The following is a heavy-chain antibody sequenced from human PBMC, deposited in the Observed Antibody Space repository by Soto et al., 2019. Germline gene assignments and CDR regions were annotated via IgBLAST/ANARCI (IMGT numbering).Heavy chain of an antibody. J-gene: IGHJ5*02. V-gene: IGHV3-30-3*01. CDR1: GFTFSIYA. Sequence: GGSLRLSCAASGFTFSIYAMHWVRQAPGTGLEWVAVISYDGSKKYYADSVKGRFTISRDNSKNTLYLQMNSLRADDTALYYCARDFDRSSSSGWSWGQGTPVTVSS. D-gene: IGHD6-19*01. CDR2: ISYDGSKK. CDR3: ARDFDRSSSSGWS.